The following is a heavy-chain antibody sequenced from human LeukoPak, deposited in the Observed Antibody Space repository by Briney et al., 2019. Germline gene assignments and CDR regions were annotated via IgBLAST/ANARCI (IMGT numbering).Heavy chain of an antibody. Sequence: GGSLRLSCAASGFTFSSYGMHWVRQAPGKGLEWVAVISYDGSNKYYADSVKGRFTISRDNSKNTLYLQMNSLRAEDTAVYYCAILDTAMGDHDAFDIWGQGTIVTVSS. D-gene: IGHD5-18*01. CDR1: GFTFSSYG. J-gene: IGHJ3*02. CDR3: AILDTAMGDHDAFDI. V-gene: IGHV3-30*03. CDR2: ISYDGSNK.